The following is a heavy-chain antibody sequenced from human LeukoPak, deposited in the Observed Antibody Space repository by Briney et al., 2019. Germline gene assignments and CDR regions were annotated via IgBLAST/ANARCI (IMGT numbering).Heavy chain of an antibody. CDR3: ARLGDSSGVDY. V-gene: IGHV3-30*03. J-gene: IGHJ4*02. Sequence: GRSLRLSCAASGFTFSSYGIHWVRQAPGKGLEWVAIILYDGSKKYYADSVKGRFTISRDNAKNSLYLQMNSLRAEDTAVYYCARLGDSSGVDYWGQGTLVTVSS. CDR1: GFTFSSYG. CDR2: ILYDGSKK. D-gene: IGHD3-22*01.